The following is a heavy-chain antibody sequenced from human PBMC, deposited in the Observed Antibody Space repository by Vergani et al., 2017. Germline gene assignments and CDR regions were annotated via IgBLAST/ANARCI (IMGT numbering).Heavy chain of an antibody. D-gene: IGHD5/OR15-5a*01. CDR1: GFKFSDHY. CDR2: ISPGASTV. J-gene: IGHJ6*02. V-gene: IGHV3-11*04. Sequence: LEESGGGSVKPGGSLRLSCAASGFKFSDHYMSWIRQAPGKGLEWVSHISPGASTVSYTDSVTGRFTVPWDNDNNSLTLDMTTLRVEDTAVYYCAKNPGISTTRHYYAMDVWGQVTTVTVSS. CDR3: AKNPGISTTRHYYAMDV.